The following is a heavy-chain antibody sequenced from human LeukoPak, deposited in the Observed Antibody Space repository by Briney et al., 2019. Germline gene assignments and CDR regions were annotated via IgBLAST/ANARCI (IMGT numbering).Heavy chain of an antibody. D-gene: IGHD6-13*01. CDR2: INHSGST. J-gene: IGHJ4*02. V-gene: IGHV4-34*01. CDR3: ARVWGSGYSSSWYLGTRGYYMDV. Sequence: PSETLSLTCAVYGGSLSGYYWNWIRQSPGKGLEWIGEINHSGSTNYNPSLKSRVTISVDTSKNQFSLKLSSVTAADTAVYYCARVWGSGYSSSWYLGTRGYYMDVWGQGTLVTVSS. CDR1: GGSLSGYY.